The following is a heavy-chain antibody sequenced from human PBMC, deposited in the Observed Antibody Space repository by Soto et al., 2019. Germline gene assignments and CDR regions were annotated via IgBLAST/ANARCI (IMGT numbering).Heavy chain of an antibody. D-gene: IGHD3-9*01. CDR3: ARANQDVLRYFDWLLYLDY. J-gene: IGHJ4*02. CDR1: GGSISSGGYY. V-gene: IGHV4-31*03. Sequence: SETLSLTCTVSGGSISSGGYYWSWIRQHPGKGLEWIGYIYYSGSTYYNPSLKSRVTISVDTSKNQFSLKLSSVTAAETAVYYCARANQDVLRYFDWLLYLDYWGQGTLVTVSS. CDR2: IYYSGST.